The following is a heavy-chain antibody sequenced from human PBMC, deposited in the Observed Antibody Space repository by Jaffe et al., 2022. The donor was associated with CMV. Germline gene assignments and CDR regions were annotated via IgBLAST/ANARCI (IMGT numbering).Heavy chain of an antibody. J-gene: IGHJ4*02. CDR3: AREAGNWNYFRY. CDR2: ISSSGSTI. V-gene: IGHV3-48*03. D-gene: IGHD1-20*01. Sequence: EVQLVESGGGLVQPGGSLRLSCAASGFTFSSYEMNWVRQAPGKGLEWVSYISSSGSTIYYADSVKGRFTISRDNAKNSLYLQMNSLRAEDTAVYYCAREAGNWNYFRYWGQGTLVTVSS. CDR1: GFTFSSYE.